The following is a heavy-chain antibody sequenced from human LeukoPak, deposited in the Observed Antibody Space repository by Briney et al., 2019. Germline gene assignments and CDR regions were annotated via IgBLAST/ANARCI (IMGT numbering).Heavy chain of an antibody. Sequence: PSETLSLTCTVSGGSISSYYWSWIRQPPGKRLEWIGYIYYSGGTNNNPSLKSRVTVSVDTSKNQFSLKLSSVTAADTAVYYCARQSRQWGSFDYWGQGTLVTVSS. CDR3: ARQSRQWGSFDY. CDR1: GGSISSYY. D-gene: IGHD2-15*01. CDR2: IYYSGGT. J-gene: IGHJ4*02. V-gene: IGHV4-59*08.